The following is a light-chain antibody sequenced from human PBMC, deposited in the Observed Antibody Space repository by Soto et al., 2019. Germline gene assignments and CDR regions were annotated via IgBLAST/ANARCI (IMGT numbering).Light chain of an antibody. V-gene: IGKV1-5*01. Sequence: DIQMTQSPSNLSASVGDRVTITCRASQSISTWLVWYQQKPGKAPKVLIYDASSLQSGVPSRFSGHGSGTDFTFTISSLQPDDSAIYYCQQYKTYTTFGQGKKLVIK. CDR2: DAS. J-gene: IGKJ2*01. CDR1: QSISTW. CDR3: QQYKTYTT.